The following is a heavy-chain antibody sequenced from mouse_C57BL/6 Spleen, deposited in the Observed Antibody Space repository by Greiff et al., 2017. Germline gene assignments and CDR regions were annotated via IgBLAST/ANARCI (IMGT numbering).Heavy chain of an antibody. CDR3: ARLGYTPMDY. CDR1: GYTFTDYY. CDR2: INPNNGGT. V-gene: IGHV1-26*01. Sequence: EVQLQQSGPELVKPGASVKISCKASGYTFTDYYMNWVKQSHGKSLEWIGDINPNNGGTSYNQKFKGKATLTVDKSSSTAYMELRSLTSEDSAVYYCARLGYTPMDYWGQGTSVTVSS. J-gene: IGHJ4*01. D-gene: IGHD3-1*01.